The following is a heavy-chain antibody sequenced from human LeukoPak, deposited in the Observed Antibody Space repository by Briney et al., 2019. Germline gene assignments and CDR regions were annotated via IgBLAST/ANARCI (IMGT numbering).Heavy chain of an antibody. CDR3: ARAFFSEQLVHSGTDAFDI. Sequence: PGGSLRLSCAASGFTFSSYTMNWVRQAPGKGLEWVSYISGSGDTTYYADSVQGRFTISRDNAKNSLYLQMNSLRAEDTAVYYCARAFFSEQLVHSGTDAFDIWGQGTMVTVSS. D-gene: IGHD6-6*01. J-gene: IGHJ3*02. CDR1: GFTFSSYT. V-gene: IGHV3-48*01. CDR2: ISGSGDTT.